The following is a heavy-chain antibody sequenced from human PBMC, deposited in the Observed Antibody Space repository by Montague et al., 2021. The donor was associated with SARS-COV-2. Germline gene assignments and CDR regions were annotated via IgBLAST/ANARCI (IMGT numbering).Heavy chain of an antibody. CDR2: IYYSGST. CDR3: ARKGKKYSSIWSTGWNWFDP. D-gene: IGHD6-13*01. V-gene: IGHV4-39*01. J-gene: IGHJ5*02. Sequence: SETLSLTCTVSGGSISSSSYYWGRIRQPPGKGLEWFGSIYYSGSTYYNPSLKSRVTIYAATSKNQLSLKLSSVTAADTAVYYCARKGKKYSSIWSTGWNWFDPWGQGTLVTVSS. CDR1: GGSISSSSYY.